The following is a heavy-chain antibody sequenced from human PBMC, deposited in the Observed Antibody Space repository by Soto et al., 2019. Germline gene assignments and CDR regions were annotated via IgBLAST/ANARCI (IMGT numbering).Heavy chain of an antibody. D-gene: IGHD5-12*01. V-gene: IGHV4-61*01. CDR3: ARVTVATILFDY. CDR1: GGSVSSGSYY. CDR2: IYYSGST. Sequence: SETLSLTCTVSGGSVSSGSYYWSWIRQPPGKGLEWIGYIYYSGSTNYNPSLKSRVTISVDTSKNQFSLKLSSVTAADTAVYYCARVTVATILFDYWGQGTLVTVSS. J-gene: IGHJ4*02.